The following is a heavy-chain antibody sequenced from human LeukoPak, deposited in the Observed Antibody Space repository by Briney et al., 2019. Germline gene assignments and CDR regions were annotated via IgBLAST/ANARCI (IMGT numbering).Heavy chain of an antibody. J-gene: IGHJ3*02. CDR2: IRYDGSNK. D-gene: IGHD2-2*01. CDR3: AKDLPPAAIPPRPAFDI. V-gene: IGHV3-30*02. Sequence: QPGGSLRLSCAASGFTFSNYGMHWVRQAPGKGLEWVAFIRYDGSNKYYADSVKGRFTISRDNSKNTLYLQMNSLRAEDTAVYYCAKDLPPAAIPPRPAFDIWGQGTMVTVSS. CDR1: GFTFSNYG.